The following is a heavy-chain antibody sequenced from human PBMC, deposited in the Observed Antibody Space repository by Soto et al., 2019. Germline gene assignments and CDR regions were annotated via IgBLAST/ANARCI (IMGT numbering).Heavy chain of an antibody. CDR2: IYHGETT. CDR1: GGSVSSGGFP. D-gene: IGHD6-6*01. Sequence: QLQLQESGSGLVKPSETLSLTCAVSGGSVSSGGFPWSWIRQPPGKGLEWIGYIYHGETTYYNPSLNSRVIMSTDKSKNQLSLRLTSVPAADTAVYYCARVKQLVAWYFDLWGGGTVVSVTS. CDR3: ARVKQLVAWYFDL. J-gene: IGHJ2*01. V-gene: IGHV4-30-2*01.